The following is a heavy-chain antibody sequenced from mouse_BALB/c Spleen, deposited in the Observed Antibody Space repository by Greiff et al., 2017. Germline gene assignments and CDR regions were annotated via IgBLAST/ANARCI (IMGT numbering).Heavy chain of an antibody. V-gene: IGHV5-9-3*01. J-gene: IGHJ2*01. CDR1: GFTFSSYA. CDR3: ARITGTNFDY. D-gene: IGHD4-1*01. CDR2: ISSGGSYT. Sequence: DVKLVESGGGLVKPGGSLKLSCAASGFTFSSYAMSWVRQTPEKRLEWVATISSGGSYTYYPDSVKGRFTISRDNAKNTLYLQMSSLRSEDTAMYYCARITGTNFDYWGQGTTLTVSS.